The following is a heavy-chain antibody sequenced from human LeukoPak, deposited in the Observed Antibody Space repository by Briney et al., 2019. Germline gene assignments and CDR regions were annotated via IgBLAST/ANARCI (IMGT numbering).Heavy chain of an antibody. CDR2: IQQDGSNK. J-gene: IGHJ4*02. CDR1: EFSFKNYW. CDR3: ATQSYGLFAY. D-gene: IGHD4-17*01. V-gene: IGHV3-7*01. Sequence: GGSLRLSCAASEFSFKNYWMSWVRQAPGKGLEWVANIQQDGSNKFYADSVKGRFTISRDNARKSLYLQMNSLRTDDTAVYYCATQSYGLFAYWGQGTLVTVSS.